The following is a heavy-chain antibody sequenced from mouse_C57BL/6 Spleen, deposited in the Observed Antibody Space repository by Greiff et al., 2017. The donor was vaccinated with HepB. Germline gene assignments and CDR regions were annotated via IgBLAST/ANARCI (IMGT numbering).Heavy chain of an antibody. CDR3: ARATTSRRAMDY. V-gene: IGHV8-8*01. Sequence: QVTLKVSGPGILQPSQTLSLTCSFSGFSLSTFGMGVGWLRQPSGKGLDWLAHIWWDDDKYYNPALKSRLTISKDTSKHPVFLKIANVDTADTATYYCARATTSRRAMDYWGQGTSVTVSS. CDR2: IWWDDDK. J-gene: IGHJ4*01. D-gene: IGHD1-1*01. CDR1: GFSLSTFGMG.